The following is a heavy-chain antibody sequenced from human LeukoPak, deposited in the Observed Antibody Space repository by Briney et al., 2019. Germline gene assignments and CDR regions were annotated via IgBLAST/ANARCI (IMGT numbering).Heavy chain of an antibody. V-gene: IGHV3-30*04. CDR2: ISYDGSNK. Sequence: GGSLRLSCAASGFTFSSYVMHWVHQAPGKGLEWVAVISYDGSNKYYADSVKGRFTISRDNSKNTLYLQMNSLRAEDTAVYYCARGQDWGQGTLVTVSS. J-gene: IGHJ4*02. CDR1: GFTFSSYV. CDR3: ARGQD.